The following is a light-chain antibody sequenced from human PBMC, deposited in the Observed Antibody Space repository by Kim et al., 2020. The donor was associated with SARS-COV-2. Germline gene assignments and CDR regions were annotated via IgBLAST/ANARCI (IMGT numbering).Light chain of an antibody. V-gene: IGLV6-57*02. Sequence: KTVTSSCTGSRSSIASNYVQWYQQRPGSAPNTVIYEDNQRPSGVPDRFSGSIDSSSNSASLTISGLKTEDEADYYCQSYDSSNHVVFGGGTQLTVL. J-gene: IGLJ2*01. CDR1: RSSIASNY. CDR2: EDN. CDR3: QSYDSSNHVV.